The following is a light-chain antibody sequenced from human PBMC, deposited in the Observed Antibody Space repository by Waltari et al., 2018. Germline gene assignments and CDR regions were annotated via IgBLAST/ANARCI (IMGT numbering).Light chain of an antibody. V-gene: IGKV1-5*03. J-gene: IGKJ1*01. CDR2: KAS. CDR3: QQYNSWT. CDR1: QNISNW. Sequence: DIQMTQSPSTLSASVEDRVTITCRASQNISNWLAWYQQKPGKAPKLLLYKASSLESGVPSRFSGRGSGTEFTLTISSLQPDDFATYYCQQYNSWTFGQGTKVEVK.